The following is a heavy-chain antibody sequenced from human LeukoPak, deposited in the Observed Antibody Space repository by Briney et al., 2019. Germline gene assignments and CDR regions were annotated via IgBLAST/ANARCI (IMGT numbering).Heavy chain of an antibody. D-gene: IGHD1-14*01. Sequence: GGSLRLSCAASGFTFSSYWMSWVRQAPGKGLEWVANIKQDGSEKYYVDSVKGRFTISRDNAKNSLYLQMNSLRAEDTAVYYCARGATWSPEEPFDYWGQGTLVTVSS. J-gene: IGHJ4*02. CDR2: IKQDGSEK. CDR3: ARGATWSPEEPFDY. V-gene: IGHV3-7*04. CDR1: GFTFSSYW.